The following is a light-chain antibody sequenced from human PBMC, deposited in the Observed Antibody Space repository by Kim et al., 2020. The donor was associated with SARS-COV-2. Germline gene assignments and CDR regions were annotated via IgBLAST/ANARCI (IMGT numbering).Light chain of an antibody. J-gene: IGKJ4*01. V-gene: IGKV1D-12*01. CDR1: QDISSL. Sequence: ASVGDRVTSTCRASQDISSLLGWYQQKPGKAPKVLIYEASNLQSGVPSRFSGSESGTDFTLTITSLRPEDFATYYCQQTHSFPLTFGGGTKVDIK. CDR3: QQTHSFPLT. CDR2: EAS.